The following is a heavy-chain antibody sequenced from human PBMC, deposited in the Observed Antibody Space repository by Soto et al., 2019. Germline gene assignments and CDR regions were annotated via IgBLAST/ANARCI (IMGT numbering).Heavy chain of an antibody. CDR3: ARTDSSSWYNWFDP. CDR2: ISWNSGSI. D-gene: IGHD6-13*01. Sequence: GGSLRLSCAASGFTFDDYAMHWVRQAPGKGLEWVSGISWNSGSIGYADSVKGRFTISRDNAKNSLYLQMNSLRAEDTALYYCARTDSSSWYNWFDPWGQGTLVTVSS. V-gene: IGHV3-9*01. J-gene: IGHJ5*02. CDR1: GFTFDDYA.